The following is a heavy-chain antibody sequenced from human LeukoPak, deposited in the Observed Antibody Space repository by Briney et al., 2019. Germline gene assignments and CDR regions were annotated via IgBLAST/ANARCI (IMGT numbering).Heavy chain of an antibody. D-gene: IGHD3-10*01. CDR1: GGSISSYY. V-gene: IGHV4-59*08. CDR2: IYYSGST. J-gene: IGHJ4*02. Sequence: SETLSLTCTVSGGSISSYYWSWIRQPPGKGLEWIGYIYYSGSTNYNPSLKSRVTISVDTSKNQFSLKLSSVTAADTAVYYCARISRGAHKYCFDYWGQGTLVTVSS. CDR3: ARISRGAHKYCFDY.